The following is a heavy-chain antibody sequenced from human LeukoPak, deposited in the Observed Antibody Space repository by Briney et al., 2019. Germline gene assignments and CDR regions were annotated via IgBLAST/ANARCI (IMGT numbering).Heavy chain of an antibody. V-gene: IGHV4-39*01. D-gene: IGHD1-26*01. CDR1: GGSISSSSYY. CDR2: IYYSGST. J-gene: IGHJ4*02. Sequence: PSETLSLTCTVSGGSISSSSYYWGWIRQPPGKGLEWIGSIYYSGSTYYNPSLKSRVTISVDTSKNQFSLKLSSVTAADTAVYYCARRSALGLFDYWGQGTLVTVSS. CDR3: ARRSALGLFDY.